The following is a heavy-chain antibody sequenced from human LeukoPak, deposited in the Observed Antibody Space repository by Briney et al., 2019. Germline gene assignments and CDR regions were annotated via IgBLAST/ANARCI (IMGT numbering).Heavy chain of an antibody. J-gene: IGHJ6*02. CDR2: MNPNSGNT. CDR3: ARDRDYYGSGSYQMGPYYYYGMDV. CDR1: GYTFTSYD. V-gene: IGHV1-8*01. D-gene: IGHD3-10*01. Sequence: ASVKDSCKASGYTFTSYDINWVRQATGQGLEWMGWMNPNSGNTGYAQKFQGRVTMTRNTSISTAYMELSSLRSEDTAVYYCARDRDYYGSGSYQMGPYYYYGMDVWGQGTTVTVSS.